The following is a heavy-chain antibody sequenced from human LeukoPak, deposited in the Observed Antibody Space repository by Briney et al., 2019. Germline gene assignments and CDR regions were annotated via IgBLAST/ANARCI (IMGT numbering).Heavy chain of an antibody. Sequence: SVKVSCRASGYTFKNYGLIWVKQAPGQGLEWMGWISAFSRSAEYAHNFHGRVTMTTDTSANTAYMEVRSLRSDDTAVYFCARARAGGGSYYSYYYYYGMDVWGQGTTVTVSS. CDR1: GYTFKNYG. CDR3: ARARAGGGSYYSYYYYYGMDV. CDR2: ISAFSRSA. J-gene: IGHJ6*02. D-gene: IGHD1-26*01. V-gene: IGHV1-18*01.